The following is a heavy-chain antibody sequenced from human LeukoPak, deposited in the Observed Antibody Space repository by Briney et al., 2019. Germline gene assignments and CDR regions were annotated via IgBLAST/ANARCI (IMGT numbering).Heavy chain of an antibody. Sequence: GGSLRLSCAASGFTLSNYWIHWVRHAPGKGLVWVSRINTDGSSTDYADSVRGRFTVSRDNSKNTLYLQMNSLRAEDTAVYYCAKVALWFGELLALDRYFQHWGQGTLVTVSS. J-gene: IGHJ1*01. CDR3: AKVALWFGELLALDRYFQH. CDR1: GFTLSNYW. D-gene: IGHD3-10*01. CDR2: INTDGSST. V-gene: IGHV3-74*01.